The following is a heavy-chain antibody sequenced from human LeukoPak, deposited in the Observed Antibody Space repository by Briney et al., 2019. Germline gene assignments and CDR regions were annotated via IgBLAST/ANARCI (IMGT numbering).Heavy chain of an antibody. D-gene: IGHD3-3*01. Sequence: SETLSLTCTVSGGSISSGDYYWSWIRQPPGKGLEWIGYIYYSGSTYYNPSLKRRVTISVDTSKNQFSLKLSSVTAADTAVYYCARAGGGFWSGYSIDPWGQGTLVTVSS. CDR3: ARAGGGFWSGYSIDP. V-gene: IGHV4-30-4*01. CDR2: IYYSGST. J-gene: IGHJ5*02. CDR1: GGSISSGDYY.